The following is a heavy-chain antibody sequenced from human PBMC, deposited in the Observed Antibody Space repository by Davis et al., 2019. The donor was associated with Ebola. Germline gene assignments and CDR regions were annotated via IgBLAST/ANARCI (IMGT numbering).Heavy chain of an antibody. Sequence: PGGSLRLSCAASGFTFSSYSMNWVRQAPGKGLEWVSSISSSSSYIYHADSVKGRFTISRDNAKNSLYLQMNSLRAEDTAVYYCARGLQAKYQGADFDPWGQGTLVTVSS. CDR2: ISSSSSYI. CDR1: GFTFSSYS. D-gene: IGHD2-2*01. CDR3: ARGLQAKYQGADFDP. V-gene: IGHV3-21*01. J-gene: IGHJ5*02.